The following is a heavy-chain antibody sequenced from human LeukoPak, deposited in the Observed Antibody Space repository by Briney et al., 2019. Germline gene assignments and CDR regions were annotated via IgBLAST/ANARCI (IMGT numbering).Heavy chain of an antibody. CDR2: ISSSSYI. D-gene: IGHD3-10*01. CDR1: GFTFSSYS. Sequence: PGGSLRLSCAASGFTFSSYSMNWVRQAPGKGLEWVSSISSSSYIYYADSVKGRFTISRDNAKNSLYLQMNSLRAEDTAVYYCARDKSEFGELSHWFDPWGQGTLVTVSS. CDR3: ARDKSEFGELSHWFDP. J-gene: IGHJ5*02. V-gene: IGHV3-21*01.